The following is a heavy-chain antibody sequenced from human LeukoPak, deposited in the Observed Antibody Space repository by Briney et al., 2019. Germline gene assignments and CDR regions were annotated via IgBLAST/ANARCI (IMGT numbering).Heavy chain of an antibody. J-gene: IGHJ4*02. CDR2: ISYDGSNK. D-gene: IGHD6-6*01. CDR3: AKGRSSYYFDY. V-gene: IGHV3-30*18. CDR1: GFTFSSYG. Sequence: PGGPLRLSCAASGFTFSSYGMHWVRQAPGRGLEWVAVISYDGSNKYYADSVKGRFTISRDNSKNTLYLQMNSLRAEDTAVYYCAKGRSSYYFDYWGQGTLVTVSS.